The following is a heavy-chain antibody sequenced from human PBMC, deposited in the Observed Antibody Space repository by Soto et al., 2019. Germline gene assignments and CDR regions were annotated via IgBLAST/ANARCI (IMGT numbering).Heavy chain of an antibody. Sequence: QLQLQETGSGLVKPSQTLSLTCGVSGGSISSGGYSWSWIRQPPGKGLEWIGYIYHSGSTYYNSCLKSRVNISIDRSKNQFSLKLNSVTAADTAVYYCARGNWNDYFDYWGQGTLVTVSS. CDR3: ARGNWNDYFDY. CDR2: IYHSGST. CDR1: GGSISSGGYS. D-gene: IGHD1-1*01. J-gene: IGHJ4*02. V-gene: IGHV4-30-2*01.